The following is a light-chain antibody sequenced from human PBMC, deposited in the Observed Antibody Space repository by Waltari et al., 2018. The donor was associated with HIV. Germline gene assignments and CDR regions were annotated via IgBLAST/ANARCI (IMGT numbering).Light chain of an antibody. CDR2: YDS. Sequence: SSVLTQPPSVSVAPGKTARITCGGNNIARKSVHWYQQKPGQAPALVIYYDSDRPSGISERFSGSNSGDTATLTISRVGDGDEADYYCQVWDSSSDHVLFGGGTKLTVL. V-gene: IGLV3-21*04. CDR3: QVWDSSSDHVL. CDR1: NIARKS. J-gene: IGLJ3*02.